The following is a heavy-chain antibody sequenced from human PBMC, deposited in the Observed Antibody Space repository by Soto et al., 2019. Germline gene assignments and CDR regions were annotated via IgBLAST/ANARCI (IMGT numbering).Heavy chain of an antibody. CDR3: ARRPTRGAYYYGMDV. J-gene: IGHJ6*02. V-gene: IGHV1-69*06. CDR1: GGTFSSYA. CDR2: IIPIFGTA. Sequence: GASVKVSCKASGGTFSSYAISWVRQAPGQGLEWMGGIIPIFGTANYAQKFQGRVTITADKSTSTAYMELSSLRSEDTAVYYCARRPTRGAYYYGMDVWGQGTTVTVS. D-gene: IGHD1-26*01.